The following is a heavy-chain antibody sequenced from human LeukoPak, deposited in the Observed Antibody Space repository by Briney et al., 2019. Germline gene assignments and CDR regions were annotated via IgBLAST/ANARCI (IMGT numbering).Heavy chain of an antibody. V-gene: IGHV3-73*01. CDR1: GFTFSDSG. CDR2: IRSKANSYAT. CDR3: TRYGDYPFDY. Sequence: GGSLKLSCAASGFTFSDSGMHWVRQASGKGLEWVGRIRSKANSYATAYAASVKGRFTISRDDSKNTAYLQMNSLKTEDTAVYYCTRYGDYPFDYWGQGTLVTVSS. D-gene: IGHD2-21*01. J-gene: IGHJ4*02.